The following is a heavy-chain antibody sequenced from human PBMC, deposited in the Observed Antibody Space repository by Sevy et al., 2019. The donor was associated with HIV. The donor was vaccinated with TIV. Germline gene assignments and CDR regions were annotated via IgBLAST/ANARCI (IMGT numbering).Heavy chain of an antibody. CDR2: IRNKADSYTT. V-gene: IGHV3-72*01. CDR1: GFTFSDHY. J-gene: IGHJ4*02. D-gene: IGHD6-13*01. Sequence: GGSLRLSCAASGFTFSDHYMEWVRQAPGKGLEWVGRIRNKADSYTTEYAASGKGRFSIARDDSKKSLYLLMNSLKTEETAVDYCATRAGMAAAGRVFDYWGQGALVTVSS. CDR3: ATRAGMAAAGRVFDY.